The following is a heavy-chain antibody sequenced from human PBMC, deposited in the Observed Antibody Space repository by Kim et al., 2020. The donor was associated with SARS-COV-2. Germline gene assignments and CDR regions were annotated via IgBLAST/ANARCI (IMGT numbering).Heavy chain of an antibody. J-gene: IGHJ6*02. V-gene: IGHV3-33*01. CDR2: IWYDGSNK. D-gene: IGHD6-13*01. CDR1: GFTFSSYG. Sequence: GGSLRLSCAASGFTFSSYGMHWVRQAPGKGLEWVAVIWYDGSNKYYADSVKGRFTISRDNSKNTLYLQMNSLRAEDTAVYYCARGSGVYSSSWPIYYGMDVWGQGTTVTVSS. CDR3: ARGSGVYSSSWPIYYGMDV.